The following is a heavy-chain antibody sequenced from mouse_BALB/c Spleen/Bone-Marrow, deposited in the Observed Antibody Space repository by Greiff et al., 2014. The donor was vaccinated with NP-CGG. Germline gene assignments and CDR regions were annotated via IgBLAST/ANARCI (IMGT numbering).Heavy chain of an antibody. CDR1: GFSLTNYG. CDR3: ARITTATGAMDY. CDR2: IWAYGST. Sequence: QVQLKESGPGLVAPSQSLSITCTVSGFSLTNYGVHWVRQPPGKGLEWLGVIWAYGSTNYNSALMSRLSISKDNAKSQVFFKMNSLQTDDTAMYYCARITTATGAMDYWGQGTSVTVSS. V-gene: IGHV2-9*02. D-gene: IGHD1-2*01. J-gene: IGHJ4*01.